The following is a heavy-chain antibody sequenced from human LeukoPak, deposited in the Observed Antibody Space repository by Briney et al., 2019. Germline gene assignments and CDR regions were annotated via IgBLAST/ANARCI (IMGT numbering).Heavy chain of an antibody. CDR3: AKVRDIVVVVATKEFDY. D-gene: IGHD2-15*01. J-gene: IGHJ4*02. Sequence: PGGSLRLSCAAPGFTFSSYAMSWVRQAPGKGLEWVSAISGSGGSTYYADSVKGRFTISGDNSKNTLYLQMNSLRAEDTAVYYCAKVRDIVVVVATKEFDYWGQGTLVTVSS. CDR1: GFTFSSYA. CDR2: ISGSGGST. V-gene: IGHV3-23*01.